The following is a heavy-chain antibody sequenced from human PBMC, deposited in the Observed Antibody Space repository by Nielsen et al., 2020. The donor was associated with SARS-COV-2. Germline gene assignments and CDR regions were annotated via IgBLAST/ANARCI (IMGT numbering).Heavy chain of an antibody. CDR3: ARSWSGSYHWFDP. Sequence: WIRQPPGKGLEWIGEIYHSGSTNYNPSLKSRVTISVDKSKNQFSLKLSSVTAADTAVYYCARSWSGSYHWFDPWGQGTLVTVSS. V-gene: IGHV4-4*02. CDR2: IYHSGST. J-gene: IGHJ5*02. D-gene: IGHD1-26*01.